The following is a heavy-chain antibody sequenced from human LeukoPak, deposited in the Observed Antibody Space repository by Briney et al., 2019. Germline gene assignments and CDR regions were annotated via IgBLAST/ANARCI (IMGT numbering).Heavy chain of an antibody. D-gene: IGHD2-15*01. Sequence: SETLSLTSTVSGGSISSYYWSWIRQPAGKGLEWIGRIYTSGSTNYNPSLKSRVTMSVDTSKNQFSLKLSSVTAADTAVYYCARDSGGLPDDAFDIWGQGTMVTVSS. J-gene: IGHJ3*02. CDR2: IYTSGST. CDR3: ARDSGGLPDDAFDI. CDR1: GGSISSYY. V-gene: IGHV4-4*07.